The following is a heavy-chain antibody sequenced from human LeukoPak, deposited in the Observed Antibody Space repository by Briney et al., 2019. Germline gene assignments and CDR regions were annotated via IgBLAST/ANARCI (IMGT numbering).Heavy chain of an antibody. CDR2: MNPNSGNT. J-gene: IGHJ4*02. Sequence: ASVKVSCKASGYTFTNYDINWVRQATGQGLEWMGWMNPNSGNTGYAQKFQGRVTMTRNTSITTAYMELSSLRSEDTAVYYCARRRGWPNYLDYWGQGTLVAVSS. V-gene: IGHV1-8*01. CDR3: ARRRGWPNYLDY. CDR1: GYTFTNYD. D-gene: IGHD6-19*01.